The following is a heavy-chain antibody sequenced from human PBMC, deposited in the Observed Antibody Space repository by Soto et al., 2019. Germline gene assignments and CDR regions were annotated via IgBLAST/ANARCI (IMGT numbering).Heavy chain of an antibody. CDR3: ARGIVPAATLYYFDH. Sequence: QVQLQESGPGLVKPSETLSLTCTVSGGSISGYYWSWIRQPPGKRLEWIGYIYYSGSTNYNPSLKSRVTISIDTSKNQFSLKLTSVTAADTALYFCARGIVPAATLYYFDHWGQGAPVTVSS. CDR2: IYYSGST. D-gene: IGHD2-2*01. CDR1: GGSISGYY. V-gene: IGHV4-59*08. J-gene: IGHJ4*02.